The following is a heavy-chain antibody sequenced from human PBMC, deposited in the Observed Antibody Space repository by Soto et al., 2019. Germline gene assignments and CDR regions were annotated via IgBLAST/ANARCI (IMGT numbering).Heavy chain of an antibody. J-gene: IGHJ4*02. Sequence: ESGGDLVQPGGSLRLSCAASGFNFRDYNMNWVRQAPGKGLEWVSHTTATTGITYYADSVKGRFTISRDNPKNSLSLQINSLRDEDTALYYCVRAACGDCYGYGYWGQGTLVIVSS. CDR2: TTATTGIT. CDR1: GFNFRDYN. CDR3: VRAACGDCYGYGY. V-gene: IGHV3-48*02. D-gene: IGHD5-18*01.